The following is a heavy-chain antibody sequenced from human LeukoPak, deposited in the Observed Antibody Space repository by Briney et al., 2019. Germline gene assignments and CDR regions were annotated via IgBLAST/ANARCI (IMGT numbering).Heavy chain of an antibody. CDR2: INHSGST. J-gene: IGHJ4*02. Sequence: ASETLSLTCAVYGGSFSGYYWSWIRQPPGKGLEWIGEINHSGSTNYNPSLKSRVTISVDTSKNQFSLKLSSVTAADTAVYYCARAAPGIVGATTDGRWGQGTLVTVSS. CDR3: ARAAPGIVGATTDGR. V-gene: IGHV4-34*01. CDR1: GGSFSGYY. D-gene: IGHD1-26*01.